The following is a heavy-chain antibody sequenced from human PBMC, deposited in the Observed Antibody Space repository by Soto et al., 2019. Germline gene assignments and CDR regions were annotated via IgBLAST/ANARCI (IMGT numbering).Heavy chain of an antibody. V-gene: IGHV6-1*01. CDR2: TYYRSKWYN. Sequence: SQTLSLTCAISGHSVSSNSAAWNWIRQSPSRGLEWLGRTYYRSKWYNDYAVSVKSRITMNPDTSKNQFSLQLISVTPEDTAVYYCARLRKIPMNGIPLAYYYYYGMDVWGQRTTVTVSS. CDR1: GHSVSSNSAA. D-gene: IGHD1-26*01. J-gene: IGHJ6*02. CDR3: ARLRKIPMNGIPLAYYYYYGMDV.